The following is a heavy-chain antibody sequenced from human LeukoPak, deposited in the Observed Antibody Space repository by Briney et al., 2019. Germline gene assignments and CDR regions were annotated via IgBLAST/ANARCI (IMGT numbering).Heavy chain of an antibody. V-gene: IGHV4-31*03. CDR1: GGSISSGGYY. Sequence: SETLSLTCTDSGGSISSGGYYWSWIRQHPGKGLEWIGYIYYSGSTYYNPSLKSRVTISVDTSKNQFSLKLSSVTAADTAVYYCARCSYNWFDPWGQGTLVTVSS. CDR3: ARCSYNWFDP. CDR2: IYYSGST. D-gene: IGHD3-10*02. J-gene: IGHJ5*02.